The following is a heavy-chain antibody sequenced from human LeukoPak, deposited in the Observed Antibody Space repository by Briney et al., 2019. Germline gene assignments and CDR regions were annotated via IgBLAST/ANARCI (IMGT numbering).Heavy chain of an antibody. CDR3: AKGGIAARLTDY. J-gene: IGHJ4*02. V-gene: IGHV3-23*01. CDR1: GFTFSSYT. CDR2: ISGGGGTT. D-gene: IGHD6-6*01. Sequence: GGSLRLSCAASGFTFSSYTMSWVRQAPGKGLEWVSTISGGGGTTYYVYSVKGRFTISRDNSKNTLYLQMSSLRAEDTAVYYCAKGGIAARLTDYWGQGTLVTFSS.